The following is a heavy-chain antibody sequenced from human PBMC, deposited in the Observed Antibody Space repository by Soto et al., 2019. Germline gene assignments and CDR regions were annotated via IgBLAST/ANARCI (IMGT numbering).Heavy chain of an antibody. J-gene: IGHJ6*02. D-gene: IGHD1-26*01. CDR2: ISYDGGNK. Sequence: PGGSLRLSCAASGFTFSSYAMHWVRQAPGKGLEWVAVISYDGGNKYYADSVKGRFTISRDNSKNTLYLQMNSLRAEDTAVYYCARDEVSGSYLHYYGMDVWGQGTTVTVSS. CDR1: GFTFSSYA. V-gene: IGHV3-30-3*01. CDR3: ARDEVSGSYLHYYGMDV.